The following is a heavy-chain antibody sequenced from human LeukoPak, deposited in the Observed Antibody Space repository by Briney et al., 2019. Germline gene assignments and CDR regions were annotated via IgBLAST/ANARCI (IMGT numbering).Heavy chain of an antibody. V-gene: IGHV3-13*01. J-gene: IGHJ5*02. CDR1: GFTFSSYD. CDR2: IGTAGDT. Sequence: PGGSLRLSCAASGFTFSSYDMHWVRQATGKGLEWVSAIGTAGDTNYPGSVKGRFTISRENAKNSLYLQMNSLRAGDTAVYYCARRVEDWFDPWGQGTLVTVSS. CDR3: ARRVEDWFDP.